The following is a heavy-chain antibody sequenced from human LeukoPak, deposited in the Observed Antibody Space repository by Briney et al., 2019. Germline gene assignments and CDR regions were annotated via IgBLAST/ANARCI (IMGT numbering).Heavy chain of an antibody. CDR1: GFTFSSYS. D-gene: IGHD3-16*01. CDR2: ISSSSSYI. J-gene: IGHJ6*03. Sequence: GSLRLSCAASGFTFSSYSMNWVRQAPGEGLEWVSSISSSSSYIYYADSVKGRFTISRDNAKNSLYLQMNSLRAEDTAVYYCARGDGGYMDVWGKGTTVTVSS. V-gene: IGHV3-21*01. CDR3: ARGDGGYMDV.